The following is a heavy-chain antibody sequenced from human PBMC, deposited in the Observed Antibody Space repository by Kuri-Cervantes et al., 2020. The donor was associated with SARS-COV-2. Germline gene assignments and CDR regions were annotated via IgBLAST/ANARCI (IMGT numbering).Heavy chain of an antibody. CDR2: ISNDGDNK. V-gene: IGHV3-30*18. CDR3: AKNRFGVQEY. D-gene: IGHD2-8*01. CDR1: GFTFSIYA. J-gene: IGHJ4*02. Sequence: GESLTISCAASGFTFSIYAMHWVRLAPAKGREWVAVISNDGDNKHYIDSVKGRFTISTDNSTNTLYLQMNSLRVEDTAVYFCAKNRFGVQEYWGQGTLVTVSS.